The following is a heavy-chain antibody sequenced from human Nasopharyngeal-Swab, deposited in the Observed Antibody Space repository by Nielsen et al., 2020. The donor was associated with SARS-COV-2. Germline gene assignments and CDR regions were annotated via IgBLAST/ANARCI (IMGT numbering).Heavy chain of an antibody. CDR1: GFTFSSYA. Sequence: GGSLRLSCAASGFTFSSYAMSWVRQAPGKGLEWVSAISGSGGSTYYADSVKGRFTISRDNSKNTLYLQMNSLRAEDTAVYYCAKDREATYCYGSGSFDYWGQGTLVTVSS. V-gene: IGHV3-23*01. D-gene: IGHD3-10*01. CDR3: AKDREATYCYGSGSFDY. J-gene: IGHJ4*02. CDR2: ISGSGGST.